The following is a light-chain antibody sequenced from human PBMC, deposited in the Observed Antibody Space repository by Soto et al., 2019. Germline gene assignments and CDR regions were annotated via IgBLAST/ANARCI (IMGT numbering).Light chain of an antibody. J-gene: IGLJ1*01. V-gene: IGLV2-14*03. CDR3: SSYTSRSTFV. Sequence: QSGLTQPASVSGSPGQSITISCTGASSDVGAYDYVSWYQQHPGKAPELMIYEVTNRPSGVSNRFSGSKSGNTASLTISGLQAEDEADYYCSSYTSRSTFVFGTGTKVTVL. CDR1: SSDVGAYDY. CDR2: EVT.